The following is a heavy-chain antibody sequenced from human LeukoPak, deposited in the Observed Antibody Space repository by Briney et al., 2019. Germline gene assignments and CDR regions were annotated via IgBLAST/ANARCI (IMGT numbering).Heavy chain of an antibody. CDR1: GFSLSTSGVG. D-gene: IGHD3-9*01. J-gene: IGHJ5*02. V-gene: IGHV2-5*02. Sequence: SGPTLVKPTQTLTLTCTFSGFSLSTSGVGVGWIRQPPGKALEWLALIYWDDDKRYSPSLKSRLTITKDTSKNQVVLTMTNMDPVDTATYYCAHTVLYTPYYDILIGSQPYNWFDPWGQGTLVTVSS. CDR3: AHTVLYTPYYDILIGSQPYNWFDP. CDR2: IYWDDDK.